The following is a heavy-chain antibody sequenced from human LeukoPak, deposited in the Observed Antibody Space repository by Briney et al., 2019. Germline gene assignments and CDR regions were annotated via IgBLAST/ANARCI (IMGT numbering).Heavy chain of an antibody. Sequence: ASVKVSCKASGYTFTSYAMHWVRQAPGQRLEWMGWINAGNGNTKYSQKFQGRVTITADKSTSTAYMELSSLRSEDTAVYYCARVRDPYYDSSGYLVYWGQGTLVTVSS. CDR2: INAGNGNT. D-gene: IGHD3-22*01. CDR3: ARVRDPYYDSSGYLVY. J-gene: IGHJ4*02. V-gene: IGHV1-3*01. CDR1: GYTFTSYA.